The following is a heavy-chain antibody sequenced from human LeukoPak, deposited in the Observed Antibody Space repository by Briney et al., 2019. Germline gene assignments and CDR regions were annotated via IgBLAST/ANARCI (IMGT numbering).Heavy chain of an antibody. Sequence: GGSLRLSCAASGFTFDDYAMNWVRQAPGKGLEWVSGISWNSGSIGYADSVKGQFTISRDNAKNSLYLQMNSLRPEDTALYYCGKGSAAAGPGPFDYWGQGTLVTVSS. CDR3: GKGSAAAGPGPFDY. CDR1: GFTFDDYA. J-gene: IGHJ4*02. CDR2: ISWNSGSI. D-gene: IGHD6-25*01. V-gene: IGHV3-9*01.